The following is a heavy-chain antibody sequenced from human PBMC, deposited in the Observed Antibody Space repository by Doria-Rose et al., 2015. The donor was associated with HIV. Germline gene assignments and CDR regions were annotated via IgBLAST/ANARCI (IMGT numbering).Heavy chain of an antibody. Sequence: YLPWIRPPAGPGLEWIGHLYKTGSTDYNPSLTSRVTISLDTSNNQFSLTLTSVTAADTAVYFCARARGYTSGHNYNGLDVGGQGTTVIVSS. V-gene: IGHV4-61*09. CDR2: LYKTGST. CDR1: Y. CDR3: ARARGYTSGHNYNGLDV. J-gene: IGHJ6*02. D-gene: IGHD6-19*01.